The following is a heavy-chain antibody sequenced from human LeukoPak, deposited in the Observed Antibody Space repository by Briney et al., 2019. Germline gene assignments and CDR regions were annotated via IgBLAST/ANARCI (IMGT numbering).Heavy chain of an antibody. Sequence: GGSLRLSCAASGFTFSDYYMSWIRQAPGKGLEWVSCISSSGSTIYYADSVKGRFTISRDNAKNSLYLQMNSLRAEDTAVYYCARDVVSDCTGGVCYSPVFDYWGQGTLVTVSS. CDR2: ISSSGSTI. J-gene: IGHJ4*02. D-gene: IGHD2-8*02. V-gene: IGHV3-11*01. CDR1: GFTFSDYY. CDR3: ARDVVSDCTGGVCYSPVFDY.